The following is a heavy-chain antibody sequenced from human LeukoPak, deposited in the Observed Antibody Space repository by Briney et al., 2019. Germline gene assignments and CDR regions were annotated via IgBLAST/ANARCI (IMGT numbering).Heavy chain of an antibody. CDR1: GGSISSYY. D-gene: IGHD5-12*01. Sequence: PSETLSLTCTVSGGSISSYYWSWIRQPPGKGLEWIWFIYYSGSTNYNPSLKSRVTISVDTSKNQFSLKLSSVTAADTAVYYCARSPHDVDIVATISFWFDPWGQGTLVTVSS. CDR2: IYYSGST. V-gene: IGHV4-59*01. J-gene: IGHJ5*02. CDR3: ARSPHDVDIVATISFWFDP.